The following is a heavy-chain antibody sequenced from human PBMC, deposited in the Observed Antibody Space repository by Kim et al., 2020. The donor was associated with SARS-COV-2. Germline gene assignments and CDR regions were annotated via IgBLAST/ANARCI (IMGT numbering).Heavy chain of an antibody. CDR2: VTPSSGNT. Sequence: ASVKVSCMASGYFFSTYDINWVRQASGQGLEWLGWVTPSSGNTGSAQKFQGRVTMTRDTSIRTAYMELRNLRSEDTAIYYCARTTTGWPNWFDSWGQGTLVTVSS. V-gene: IGHV1-8*02. CDR1: GYFFSTYD. D-gene: IGHD6-19*01. J-gene: IGHJ5*01. CDR3: ARTTTGWPNWFDS.